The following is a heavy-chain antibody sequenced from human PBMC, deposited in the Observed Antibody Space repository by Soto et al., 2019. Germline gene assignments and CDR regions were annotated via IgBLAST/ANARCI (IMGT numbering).Heavy chain of an antibody. J-gene: IGHJ3*01. D-gene: IGHD6-19*01. CDR2: ISYAGNDN. V-gene: IGHV3-30-3*01. CDR3: ARDRQQWLEPAGGALPF. CDR1: GFTFSTYV. Sequence: GGSLRLSCAASGFTFSTYVMHWVRQAPGKGLEWVARISYAGNDNYYADSVKGRFTISRDNSKKTLYLQMTSLRADDTAVYYCARDRQQWLEPAGGALPFWGQGTMVTVSS.